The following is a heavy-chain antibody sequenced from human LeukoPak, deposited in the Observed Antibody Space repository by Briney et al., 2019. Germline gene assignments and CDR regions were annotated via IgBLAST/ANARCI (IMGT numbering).Heavy chain of an antibody. Sequence: GGSLRLSCAASGFTFSSYWMRWLRQAPGKGLEGVANIKQDGCEKFHVDSVKGRFTISRNNAKNSLYLQMNSLRAEDTAVYYCARDQGGIVVVPAAIDYWGQGTLVTVSS. V-gene: IGHV3-7*03. D-gene: IGHD2-2*01. CDR3: ARDQGGIVVVPAAIDY. J-gene: IGHJ4*02. CDR2: IKQDGCEK. CDR1: GFTFSSYW.